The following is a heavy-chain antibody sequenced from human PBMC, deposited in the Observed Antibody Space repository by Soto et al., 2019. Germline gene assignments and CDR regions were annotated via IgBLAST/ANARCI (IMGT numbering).Heavy chain of an antibody. Sequence: SETLSLTCTVSGGSISDYYWSWIRQPAGKGLEWIGRIYTSGSTDYNPSLKSRVTISIDTSKNQFSLKVTSMTAADTAVYYCARERREEIHDGYDIDYWGQGTLVTVSS. CDR1: GGSISDYY. D-gene: IGHD5-12*01. CDR2: IYTSGST. V-gene: IGHV4-4*07. J-gene: IGHJ4*02. CDR3: ARERREEIHDGYDIDY.